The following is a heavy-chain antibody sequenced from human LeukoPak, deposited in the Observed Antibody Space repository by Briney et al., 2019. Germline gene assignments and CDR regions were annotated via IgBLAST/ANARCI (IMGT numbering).Heavy chain of an antibody. CDR2: MYPGDSDI. Sequence: GESLKISCKSSGYIFRTYWIGWVRQMPGKGLEWMGTMYPGDSDIRYSPSFQGQVTISADKSISTAYLQWSSLKASDTAMYYCARALHRGHNHGFDYWGQGTLVTVSS. V-gene: IGHV5-51*01. J-gene: IGHJ4*02. CDR1: GYIFRTYW. D-gene: IGHD5-24*01. CDR3: ARALHRGHNHGFDY.